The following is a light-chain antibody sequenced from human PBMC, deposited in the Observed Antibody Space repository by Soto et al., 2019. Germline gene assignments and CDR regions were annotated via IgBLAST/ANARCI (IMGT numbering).Light chain of an antibody. Sequence: VLTQSPASLSVSPGERATLSCRTSQSTTKSLAWYQQKPGQAPRLLIFDASTRATGIPARFSGSGSGTDFTLTISNLEPEDLAIYYCQQRSNRPQYMYSFGQGTKLEIK. CDR3: QQRSNRPQYMYS. CDR2: DAS. J-gene: IGKJ2*03. CDR1: QSTTKS. V-gene: IGKV3-11*01.